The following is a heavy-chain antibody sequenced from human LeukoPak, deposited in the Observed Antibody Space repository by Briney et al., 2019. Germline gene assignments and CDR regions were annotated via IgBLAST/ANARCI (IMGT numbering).Heavy chain of an antibody. Sequence: GGSLRLSCVASGFIFSDYSMDWVRQAPGKGLEWVSSISGSSAYIFYSDSVKGRFTISRDNSMNMLYLQMNSLRGDDTAVYYCAKLWGDYSYWGQGALVTVSS. J-gene: IGHJ4*02. D-gene: IGHD4-17*01. CDR2: ISGSSAYI. CDR3: AKLWGDYSY. V-gene: IGHV3-21*04. CDR1: GFIFSDYS.